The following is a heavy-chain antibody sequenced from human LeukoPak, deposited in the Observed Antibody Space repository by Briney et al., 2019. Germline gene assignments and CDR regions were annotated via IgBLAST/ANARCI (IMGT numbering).Heavy chain of an antibody. D-gene: IGHD3-10*01. J-gene: IGHJ5*02. Sequence: ASVKDSCKASGYTFTGYNMHWVRQAPGQGLEWMGWINPNSGGTNYAQKFQGRVTMTRDTSISTAYMELSRLRSDDTAVFYCARDSALLWLGESIRGWFAAWSQGTLVTVSS. CDR1: GYTFTGYN. CDR2: INPNSGGT. CDR3: ARDSALLWLGESIRGWFAA. V-gene: IGHV1-2*02.